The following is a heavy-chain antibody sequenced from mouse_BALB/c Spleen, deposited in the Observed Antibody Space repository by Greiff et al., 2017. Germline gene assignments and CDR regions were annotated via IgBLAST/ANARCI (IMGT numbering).Heavy chain of an antibody. CDR1: GFTFSSYA. V-gene: IGHV5-6-5*01. Sequence: DVMLVESGGGLVKPGGSLKLSCAASGFTFSSYAMSWVRQTPEKRLEWVASISSGGSTYYPDSVKGRFTISRDNARNILYLQMSSLRSEDTAMYYCARGRDYYGSMDYWGQGTTLTVSS. CDR2: ISSGGST. J-gene: IGHJ2*01. CDR3: ARGRDYYGSMDY. D-gene: IGHD1-1*01.